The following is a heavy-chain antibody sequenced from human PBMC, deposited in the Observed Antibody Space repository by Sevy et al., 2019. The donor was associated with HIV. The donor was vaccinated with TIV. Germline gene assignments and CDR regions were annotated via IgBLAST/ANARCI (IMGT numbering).Heavy chain of an antibody. D-gene: IGHD5-12*01. Sequence: GGSLRLSCAASGFTFSGYSMNWVRQAPGKGLEWVSYISSGSGTIQYADSVKGRFTISRDNAKNSLYLQMNSLRDEDTAVYYCVRGGERWLQLCVYWGQGTLVTVSS. CDR2: ISSGSGTI. J-gene: IGHJ4*02. CDR1: GFTFSGYS. CDR3: VRGGERWLQLCVY. V-gene: IGHV3-48*02.